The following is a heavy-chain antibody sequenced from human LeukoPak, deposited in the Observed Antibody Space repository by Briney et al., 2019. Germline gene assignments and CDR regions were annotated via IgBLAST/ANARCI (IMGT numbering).Heavy chain of an antibody. CDR2: IYTSGST. Sequence: PSETLSLTCTVSGGSISSYYWSWIRQPAGKGLEWIGRIYTSGSTNYNPSLKSRVTMSVDTSKNQFSLKLSSVTAADTALYYCARDWPYYYDGSAYYNAFDIWGQGRWSPSLQ. D-gene: IGHD3-22*01. J-gene: IGHJ3*02. CDR1: GGSISSYY. CDR3: ARDWPYYYDGSAYYNAFDI. V-gene: IGHV4-4*07.